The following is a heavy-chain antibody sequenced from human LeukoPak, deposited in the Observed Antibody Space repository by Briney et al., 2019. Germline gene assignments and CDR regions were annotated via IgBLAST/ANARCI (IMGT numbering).Heavy chain of an antibody. CDR3: AGEAGGGYARAFDI. J-gene: IGHJ3*02. CDR1: GGSISSYS. V-gene: IGHV4-4*07. CDR2: IYTSGTT. Sequence: SETLSLTCIVSGGSISSYSWTWIRQPAGEGLEWIGLIYTSGTTNYNPSLKSRVTMSVDTSKNQFSLKLSSVTAADTAVYYCAGEAGGGYARAFDIWGQGTMVTVSS. D-gene: IGHD5-12*01.